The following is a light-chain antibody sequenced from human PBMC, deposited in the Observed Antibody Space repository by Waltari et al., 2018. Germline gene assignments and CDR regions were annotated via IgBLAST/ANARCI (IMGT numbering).Light chain of an antibody. CDR3: QQRSNWPPFT. J-gene: IGKJ3*01. V-gene: IGKV3-11*01. Sequence: DIVLTQSPATLSLSPAERATLPGRASQSVSSYVAWYQQKPGQAPRLLIYDASNRATGIPARFSGSGSGTDFTLTISSLEPEDFAVYYCQQRSNWPPFTFGPGTKVDIK. CDR1: QSVSSY. CDR2: DAS.